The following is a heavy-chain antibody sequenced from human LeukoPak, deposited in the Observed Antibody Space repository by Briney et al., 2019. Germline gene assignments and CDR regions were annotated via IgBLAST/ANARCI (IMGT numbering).Heavy chain of an antibody. J-gene: IGHJ4*02. CDR2: ISSSRSYI. CDR3: ARRFHDGAAFDY. CDR1: GFTFSSYS. V-gene: IGHV3-21*01. D-gene: IGHD1-1*01. Sequence: GGSLRLSCAASGFTFSSYSMNWARRAPRKGLEWVSSISSSRSYIYYAVSEKGRFTLSRDNAKHSLYLQMNSLRAEETAVYYCARRFHDGAAFDYWGQGTLATVSA.